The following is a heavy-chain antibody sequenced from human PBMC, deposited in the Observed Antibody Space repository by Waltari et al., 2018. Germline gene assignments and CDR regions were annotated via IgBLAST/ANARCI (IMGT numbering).Heavy chain of an antibody. CDR2: IRGSGGST. J-gene: IGHJ3*02. V-gene: IGHV3-23*01. CDR3: AKGWFRELSAFDI. CDR1: GFTFSRYA. Sequence: EVQLLESGGGLVQPGGSLRLSCAASGFTFSRYAMSWIRRAPGKGREWVSAIRGSGGSTYYADSVKGRFTVSRDNSNNTLYLQMNSLRAEDTAVYYCAKGWFRELSAFDIWGQGTMVTVSS. D-gene: IGHD3-10*01.